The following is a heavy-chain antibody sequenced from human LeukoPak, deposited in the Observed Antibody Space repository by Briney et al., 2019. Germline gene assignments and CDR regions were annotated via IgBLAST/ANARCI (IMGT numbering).Heavy chain of an antibody. V-gene: IGHV4-4*07. Sequence: KSSETPSLTCTVSGGSISSYYWSWIRQPAGKGLEWIGRIYTSGSTNYNPSLKSRVTMSVDTSKNQFSLKLSSVTAADTAVYYCARDRFTMVRGVICGYYYYYYMDVWGKGTTVTVSS. CDR3: ARDRFTMVRGVICGYYYYYYMDV. D-gene: IGHD3-10*01. CDR2: IYTSGST. CDR1: GGSISSYY. J-gene: IGHJ6*03.